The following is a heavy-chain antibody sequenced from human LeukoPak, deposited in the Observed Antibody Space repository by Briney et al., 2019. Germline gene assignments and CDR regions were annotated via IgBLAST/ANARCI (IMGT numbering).Heavy chain of an antibody. Sequence: GGSLRLSCAASGFTFSSYAMHWVRQAPGKGLEWVAVISYDGSNKYYADSVKGRFTISRDNSKNTLYLQMNSLRAEDTAVYYCASLVRGVSSDYWGQGTLVTVSS. D-gene: IGHD3-10*01. J-gene: IGHJ4*02. CDR1: GFTFSSYA. CDR3: ASLVRGVSSDY. V-gene: IGHV3-30-3*01. CDR2: ISYDGSNK.